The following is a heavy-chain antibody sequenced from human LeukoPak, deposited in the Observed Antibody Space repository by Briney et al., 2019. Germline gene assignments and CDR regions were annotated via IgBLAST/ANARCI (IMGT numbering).Heavy chain of an antibody. CDR1: GDSISSFH. D-gene: IGHD3-22*01. CDR3: AKGLPYESRAYYDRLFDE. V-gene: IGHV4-4*07. CDR2: IYTSGST. Sequence: SETLSLTCTVSGDSISSFHWSWIRQPAGKGLEWIGRIYTSGSTNYNPSLKSRVTMSVDTSKNQFSLKLSSVTAADTAVYYCAKGLPYESRAYYDRLFDEWGQGTLVTVSS. J-gene: IGHJ4*02.